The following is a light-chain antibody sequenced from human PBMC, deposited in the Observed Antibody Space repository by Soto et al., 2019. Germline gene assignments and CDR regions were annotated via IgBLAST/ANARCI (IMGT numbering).Light chain of an antibody. CDR1: SSDVGGYNY. CDR2: EVS. V-gene: IGLV2-8*01. J-gene: IGLJ2*01. Sequence: QSVLTQPPSASGSPGQSVTISCTETSSDVGGYNYVSWYQQHPGKAPKLMIYEVSQRPSGVPDRFSGSKSGNSASLTVSGLQTEDEADYFCSSYAGSNNVVFGGGTKVTVL. CDR3: SSYAGSNNVV.